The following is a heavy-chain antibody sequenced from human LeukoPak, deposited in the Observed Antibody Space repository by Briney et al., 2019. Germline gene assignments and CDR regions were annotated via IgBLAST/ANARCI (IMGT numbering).Heavy chain of an antibody. Sequence: KPSETLSLTCTVSGGSISSYYWSWIRQPPGKGLEWIGEISHSGSTNYNPSLKSRVTISVDTSKNQFSLKLSSVTAADTAVYYCARSFRSCSGGSCSSRRYYYYMDVWGKGTTVTVSS. CDR2: ISHSGST. V-gene: IGHV4-34*01. D-gene: IGHD2-15*01. J-gene: IGHJ6*03. CDR3: ARSFRSCSGGSCSSRRYYYYMDV. CDR1: GGSISSYY.